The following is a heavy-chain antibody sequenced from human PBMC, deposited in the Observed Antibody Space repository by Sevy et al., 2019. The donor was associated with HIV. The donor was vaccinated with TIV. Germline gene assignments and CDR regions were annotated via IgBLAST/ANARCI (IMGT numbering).Heavy chain of an antibody. V-gene: IGHV3-30*02. CDR3: ARGRKTTQEWLEELDYYYGMDV. CDR2: IRYDGSNK. Sequence: GGSLRLSFAASGFTFSTYDMHWVRQAPGKGLEWVAYIRYDGSNKYYGDSVRGRFTISRDNSKSTLYVQLNSLRAEDTAVYYCARGRKTTQEWLEELDYYYGMDVWGQGTSVTVSS. D-gene: IGHD2-8*01. J-gene: IGHJ6*02. CDR1: GFTFSTYD.